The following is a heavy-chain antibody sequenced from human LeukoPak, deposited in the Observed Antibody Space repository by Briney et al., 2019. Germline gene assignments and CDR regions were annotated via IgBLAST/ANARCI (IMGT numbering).Heavy chain of an antibody. Sequence: PGGSLRLSCAASGSTFSSYAMSWVRQAPGKGLEWVSAISGSGGSTYYADSVKGRFTISRDNSKNTLYLQMNSLRAEDTAVYYCATFDSSGYYPNYYFDYWGQGTLVTVSS. V-gene: IGHV3-23*01. CDR2: ISGSGGST. CDR3: ATFDSSGYYPNYYFDY. J-gene: IGHJ4*02. CDR1: GSTFSSYA. D-gene: IGHD3-22*01.